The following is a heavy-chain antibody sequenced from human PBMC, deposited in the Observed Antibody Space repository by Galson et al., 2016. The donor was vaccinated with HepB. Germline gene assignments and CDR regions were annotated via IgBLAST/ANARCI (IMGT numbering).Heavy chain of an antibody. D-gene: IGHD3-22*01. CDR2: INAGNGNT. J-gene: IGHJ6*02. V-gene: IGHV1-3*01. CDR1: GYTFISYA. Sequence: SVKVSCKASGYTFISYAMHWVRQAPGQRLEWMGWINAGNGNTKYSQKFQGRVTITRDTSASTAYMEVSSLRSEDTAVYYCARGTVYYYDSSGYRSYYYYGMDVWGQGTTVIVSS. CDR3: ARGTVYYYDSSGYRSYYYYGMDV.